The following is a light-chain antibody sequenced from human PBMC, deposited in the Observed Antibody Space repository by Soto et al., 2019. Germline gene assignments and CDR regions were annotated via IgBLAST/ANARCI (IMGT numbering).Light chain of an antibody. J-gene: IGLJ1*01. Sequence: QSALIQPRSVSGSPGQSVTISCTGTSSDVGVYKYVSWYRQHPGKAPKLMIYDVIRRPSGVPDRFSGSKSGNTASLTISGLQAEEEDDYYCCSYAGDYTFVFGSGTKLTVL. CDR1: SSDVGVYKY. V-gene: IGLV2-11*01. CDR3: CSYAGDYTFV. CDR2: DVI.